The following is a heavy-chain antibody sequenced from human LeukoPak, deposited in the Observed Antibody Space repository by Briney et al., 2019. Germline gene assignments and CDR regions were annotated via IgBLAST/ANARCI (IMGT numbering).Heavy chain of an antibody. CDR2: IYYSGST. D-gene: IGHD1-26*01. J-gene: IGHJ3*02. V-gene: IGHV4-59*01. Sequence: SETLSLTCTVSGGSISSYYWSWIRQPPGKGLEWIGYIYYSGSTSYNPSLKSRVTISVDTSKKQFSLKPSSVTAADTAFYYCARYIVSYPHDAFDIWGQGTMVTVSS. CDR1: GGSISSYY. CDR3: ARYIVSYPHDAFDI.